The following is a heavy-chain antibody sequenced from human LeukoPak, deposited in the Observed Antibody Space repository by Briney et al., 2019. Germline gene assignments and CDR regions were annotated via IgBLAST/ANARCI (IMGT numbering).Heavy chain of an antibody. CDR2: IVVGSGET. CDR3: AADRGGCRSICLFDY. J-gene: IGHJ4*02. CDR1: GYTFTAYY. D-gene: IGHD2-2*01. V-gene: IGHV1-58*01. Sequence: ASVKVSCKASGYTFTAYYLQWVRQARGQRLEWIGWIVVGSGETSFAQKFQERVTITRDMSTSTADMELSGLRSEDTAVYYCAADRGGCRSICLFDYWGQGTLVTVSS.